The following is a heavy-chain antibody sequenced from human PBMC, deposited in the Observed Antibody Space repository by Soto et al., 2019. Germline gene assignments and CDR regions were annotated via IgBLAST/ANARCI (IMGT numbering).Heavy chain of an antibody. CDR1: GYTFTSYD. D-gene: IGHD6-6*01. Sequence: ASVKVSCKASGYTFTSYDINWVRQATGQGLEWMGWMNPNSGNTGYAQTFQGRVTMTRNTSISTAYMELSSLRSEDTAVYYCAMSSSSYYYYYGMDVWGQGTTVTVSS. V-gene: IGHV1-8*01. CDR2: MNPNSGNT. J-gene: IGHJ6*02. CDR3: AMSSSSYYYYYGMDV.